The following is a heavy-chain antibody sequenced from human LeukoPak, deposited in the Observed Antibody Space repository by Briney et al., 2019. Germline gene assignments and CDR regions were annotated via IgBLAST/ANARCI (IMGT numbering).Heavy chain of an antibody. Sequence: AGGSLRLSCAASGFTFDDYAMHWVRQAPGKSLEWASLISGDGGSTYYADSVKGRFTISRDNSKNSLYLQMNSLRTEDTALYYCAKEIYHDTSGRGRYYYYMDVWGKGTTVTVSS. CDR2: ISGDGGST. V-gene: IGHV3-43*02. CDR1: GFTFDDYA. J-gene: IGHJ6*03. CDR3: AKEIYHDTSGRGRYYYYMDV. D-gene: IGHD3-22*01.